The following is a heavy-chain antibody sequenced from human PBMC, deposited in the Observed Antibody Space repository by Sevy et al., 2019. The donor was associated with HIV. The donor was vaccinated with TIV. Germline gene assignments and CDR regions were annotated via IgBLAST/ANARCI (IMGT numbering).Heavy chain of an antibody. Sequence: GGSLRRSCAASGFTFSSYAMHWVRQAPGKGLEWVAVISYDGSNKYYADSVKGRFTISRDNSKNTLYLQMNSLRAEDTAVYYCARAPTGLYGSGSYGAFDIWGQGTMVTVSS. V-gene: IGHV3-30*04. CDR2: ISYDGSNK. CDR1: GFTFSSYA. J-gene: IGHJ3*02. CDR3: ARAPTGLYGSGSYGAFDI. D-gene: IGHD3-10*01.